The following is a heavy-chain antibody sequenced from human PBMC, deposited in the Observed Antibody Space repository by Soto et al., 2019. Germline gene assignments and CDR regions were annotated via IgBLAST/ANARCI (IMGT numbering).Heavy chain of an antibody. D-gene: IGHD1-1*01. CDR3: ARDVDWNRRIDYYMDV. CDR1: GGTFSSYT. CDR2: IIPILGIA. J-gene: IGHJ6*03. V-gene: IGHV1-69*04. Sequence: GALVKLYCNASGGTFSSYTISWVRQAPRQGLEWMGRIIPILGIANYAQKFQGRVTITADKSTSTAYMELSSLRSEDTAVYYCARDVDWNRRIDYYMDVWGKGTTVTVSS.